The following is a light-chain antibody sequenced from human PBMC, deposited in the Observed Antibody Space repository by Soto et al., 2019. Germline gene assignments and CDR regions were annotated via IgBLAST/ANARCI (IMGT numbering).Light chain of an antibody. V-gene: IGLV1-47*01. CDR1: SSNIGSNY. Sequence: QSVPAQPPSASGTPGQRVTISCSGSSSNIGSNYVYWYQQLPGTAPKVLIYRDSQRPSGVPDRFSGSKSGTSASLAISGLLSEDEAEYYCATREGSLRAHVVFGGGTKLTVL. J-gene: IGLJ2*01. CDR3: ATREGSLRAHVV. CDR2: RDS.